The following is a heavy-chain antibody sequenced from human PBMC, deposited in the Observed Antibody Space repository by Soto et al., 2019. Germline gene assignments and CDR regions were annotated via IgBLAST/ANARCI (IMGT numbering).Heavy chain of an antibody. CDR2: IIPILGIA. CDR3: DSTSDDAFDI. J-gene: IGHJ3*02. CDR1: GGTFSSYT. V-gene: IGHV1-69*02. D-gene: IGHD2-2*01. Sequence: QVQLVQSGAEVKKPGSSVKVSCKASGGTFSSYTISWVRQAPGQGLEWMGRIIPILGIANYAQKFQGRVTITADQSTSTDYIELSSLRSEDTAVYYCDSTSDDAFDIWGQGTMVTVSS.